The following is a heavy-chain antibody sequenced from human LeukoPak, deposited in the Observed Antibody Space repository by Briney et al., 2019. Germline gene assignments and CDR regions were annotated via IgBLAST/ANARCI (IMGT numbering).Heavy chain of an antibody. CDR2: ISSSSSYI. CDR3: AREYYYDSNPFDY. Sequence: GGSLRLSCAASRFTFDDYAMIWVRHAPGKGLEWVSSISSSSSYIYYADSVKGRFTISRDNAKNSLYLQMNSLRAEDTAVYYCAREYYYDSNPFDYWGQGTLVTVSS. J-gene: IGHJ4*02. V-gene: IGHV3-21*01. D-gene: IGHD3-22*01. CDR1: RFTFDDYA.